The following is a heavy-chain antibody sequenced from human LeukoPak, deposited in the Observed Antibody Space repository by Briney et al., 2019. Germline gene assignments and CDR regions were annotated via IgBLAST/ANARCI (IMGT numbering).Heavy chain of an antibody. J-gene: IGHJ4*02. Sequence: SETLPLTCAVYGGSFSGYFWNWIRQPPGKVLEWIGEINHSGSTNYNPSLKSRVTISVDTSKNQFSLKLSSVTAADTAVYYCARDPTNDYGGNPGLWGQGTLVTVSS. D-gene: IGHD4-23*01. CDR1: GGSFSGYF. V-gene: IGHV4-34*01. CDR3: ARDPTNDYGGNPGL. CDR2: INHSGST.